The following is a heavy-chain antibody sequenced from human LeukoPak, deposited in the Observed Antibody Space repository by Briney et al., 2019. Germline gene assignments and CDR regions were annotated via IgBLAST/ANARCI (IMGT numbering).Heavy chain of an antibody. Sequence: SETLSLTCTVSGGSISGFYWSWIRQPPGKGLEGFGYIYYIGSTNYNPSLKSRVHISVDTSKNQCSLKLSSVTAADSAVYYCARGVKRTHYGDYVVGWFDPWGQGTLVTVSS. CDR3: ARGVKRTHYGDYVVGWFDP. J-gene: IGHJ5*02. CDR1: GGSISGFY. V-gene: IGHV4-59*01. D-gene: IGHD4-17*01. CDR2: IYYIGST.